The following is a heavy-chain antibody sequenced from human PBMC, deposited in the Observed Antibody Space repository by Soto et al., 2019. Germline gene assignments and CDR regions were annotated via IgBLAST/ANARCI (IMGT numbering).Heavy chain of an antibody. D-gene: IGHD3-22*01. J-gene: IGHJ5*02. CDR3: ASNGGSSGYYRWWFDH. CDR1: GFLFSNAW. V-gene: IGHV3-15*01. CDR2: ITKKADGGTT. Sequence: ILSCAASGFLFSNAWMSWVRQAPGKGLEWVGLITKKADGGTTDYAAPLKGRFTISRDNAKNSLYLQMNSLRAEDTAVYYCASNGGSSGYYRWWFDHWRQGTLVNVSS.